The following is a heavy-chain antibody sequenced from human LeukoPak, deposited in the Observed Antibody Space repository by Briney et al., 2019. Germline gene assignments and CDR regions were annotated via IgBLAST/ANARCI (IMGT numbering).Heavy chain of an antibody. D-gene: IGHD3-22*01. V-gene: IGHV3-23*01. CDR2: ISGSGGST. CDR1: GFTFSSYA. Sequence: GGSLRLSCAASGFTFSSYAMSWVRQAPGKGLEWVSTISGSGGSTYYADSVKGRFTISRDNSKNTLYQQMNSLRAEDTAVYYCAETYYYDSSGYRRAEYFQHWGQGTLVTVSS. J-gene: IGHJ1*01. CDR3: AETYYYDSSGYRRAEYFQH.